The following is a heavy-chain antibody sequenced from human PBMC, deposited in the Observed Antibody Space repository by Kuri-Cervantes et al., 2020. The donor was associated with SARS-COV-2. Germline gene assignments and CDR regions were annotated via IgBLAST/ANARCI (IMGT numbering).Heavy chain of an antibody. CDR2: IYYSGST. V-gene: IGHV4-39*01. CDR3: ARYNWKLASWFQP. J-gene: IGHJ5*02. D-gene: IGHD1-20*01. CDR1: GGPISSSSYY. Sequence: SETLSLTCTVSGGPISSSSYYWGWIRQPPGKGLEWIGSIYYSGSTYYNPSLKSRVTISVDTSKNQFSLKLSSVTAADTAVYYCARYNWKLASWFQPWGQGTLVTVSS.